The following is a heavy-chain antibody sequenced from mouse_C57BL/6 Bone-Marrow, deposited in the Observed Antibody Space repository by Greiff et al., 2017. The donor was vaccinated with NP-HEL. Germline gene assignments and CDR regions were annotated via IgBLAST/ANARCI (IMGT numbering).Heavy chain of an antibody. J-gene: IGHJ1*03. CDR3: TRDRYYDYWYFDV. D-gene: IGHD2-4*01. CDR1: GFTFSSYA. V-gene: IGHV5-9-1*02. Sequence: EVKVVESGEGLVKPGGSLKLSCAASGFTFSSYAMSWVRQTPEKRLEWVAYISSGGDYIYYADTVKGRFTISRDNARNTLYLQMSSLKSEDTAMYYCTRDRYYDYWYFDVWGTGTTVTVSS. CDR2: ISSGGDYI.